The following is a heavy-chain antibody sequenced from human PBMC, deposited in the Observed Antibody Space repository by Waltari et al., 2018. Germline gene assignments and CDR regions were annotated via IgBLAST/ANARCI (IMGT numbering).Heavy chain of an antibody. Sequence: EVQLVESGGDLVQPGRSLRLSCAASGFTFDDYAMHWVRQAPGKGLEWVSGISWDGVGIGYADSVKGRFTISRDNAKNSLYLQMNSLRAEDTAVYYCARDFSDGLYYDFWSGYSGPDYWGQGTLVTVSS. CDR1: GFTFDDYA. D-gene: IGHD3-3*01. CDR2: ISWDGVGI. J-gene: IGHJ4*02. CDR3: ARDFSDGLYYDFWSGYSGPDY. V-gene: IGHV3-9*01.